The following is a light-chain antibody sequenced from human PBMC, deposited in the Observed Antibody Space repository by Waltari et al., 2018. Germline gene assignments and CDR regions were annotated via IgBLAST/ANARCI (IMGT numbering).Light chain of an antibody. Sequence: DILMTQSPATLSVSPGERATLSCRASQSVSSNLAWYRQNPGQPPRLLIYGASTRATCIPARLCGSRSGAEFTLNIGRLQSEDFAVCYCQQYNNWPTFGQGTKVEIE. CDR2: GAS. V-gene: IGKV3-15*01. CDR3: QQYNNWPT. J-gene: IGKJ1*01. CDR1: QSVSSN.